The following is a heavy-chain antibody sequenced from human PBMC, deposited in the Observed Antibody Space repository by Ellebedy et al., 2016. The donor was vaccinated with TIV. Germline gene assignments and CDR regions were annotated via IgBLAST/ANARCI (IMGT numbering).Heavy chain of an antibody. CDR2: IYSGGST. V-gene: IGHV3-53*01. J-gene: IGHJ4*02. D-gene: IGHD1-1*01. CDR3: ARKTDTGTSGDY. Sequence: GESLKISCAASGFTVGNNFMSWVRQAPGKGLEWVSLIYSGGSTGYEDSVKGRLTISRDSSKNTLYLQMNRRRAEDTAMYYCARKTDTGTSGDYWGQGTPVTVSS. CDR1: GFTVGNNF.